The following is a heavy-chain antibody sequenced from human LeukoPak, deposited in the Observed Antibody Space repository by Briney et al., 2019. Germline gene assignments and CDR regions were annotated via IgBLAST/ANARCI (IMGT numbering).Heavy chain of an antibody. CDR2: INQDGSAK. V-gene: IGHV3-7*01. D-gene: IGHD6-19*01. Sequence: GGSLRLSCAASGFMFTSYWMSWVRQAPGKGLEWVANINQDGSAKYYVDSVKGRFTISRDNAKNSLYLQMNSLRAEDTAVYYCAKDGTYSSGWYPYYYYYMDVWGKGTTVTISS. CDR3: AKDGTYSSGWYPYYYYYMDV. J-gene: IGHJ6*03. CDR1: GFMFTSYW.